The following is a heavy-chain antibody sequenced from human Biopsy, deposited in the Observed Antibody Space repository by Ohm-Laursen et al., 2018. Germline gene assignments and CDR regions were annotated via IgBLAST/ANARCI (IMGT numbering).Heavy chain of an antibody. CDR2: ISYTGYT. Sequence: SDTLSLTCTVYGGSFTGHYWSWIRQPPGEGLEWIGHISYTGYTSYNASLKSRVTISVDTSRNHFSLRLSSLTAADTAVYYCARGSNDFGGLYFPRWGQGTLLTVSS. CDR3: ARGSNDFGGLYFPR. V-gene: IGHV4-59*11. J-gene: IGHJ4*02. D-gene: IGHD4-23*01. CDR1: GGSFTGHY.